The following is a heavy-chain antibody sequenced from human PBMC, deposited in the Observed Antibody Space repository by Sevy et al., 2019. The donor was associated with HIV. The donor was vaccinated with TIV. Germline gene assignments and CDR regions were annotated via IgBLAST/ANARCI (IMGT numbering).Heavy chain of an antibody. J-gene: IGHJ4*02. V-gene: IGHV1-8*01. CDR1: GYTFTNYD. CDR2: MNPNSGDT. Sequence: ASVKVSCKASGYTFTNYDINWVRQATGQGLEWKGWMNPNSGDTGYAHKFQGRVTMTRDTSISTAYLELSGLKSDDTAVYFCARGAGYSSSWGFWGQGTLVTVSS. D-gene: IGHD6-13*01. CDR3: ARGAGYSSSWGF.